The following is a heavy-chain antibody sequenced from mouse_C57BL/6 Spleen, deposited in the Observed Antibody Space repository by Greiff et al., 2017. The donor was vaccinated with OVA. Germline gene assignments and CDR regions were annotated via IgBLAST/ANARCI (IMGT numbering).Heavy chain of an antibody. Sequence: VQLKESGPGLVQPSQSLSITCTVSGFSLTSYGVHWVRQSPGKGLEWLGVIWRGGSTDYNAAFMSRLSITKDNSKSQVFFKMNSLQADDTAIYYCAKNYDYDGYAMDYWGQGTSVTVSS. V-gene: IGHV2-5*01. D-gene: IGHD2-4*01. J-gene: IGHJ4*01. CDR2: IWRGGST. CDR1: GFSLTSYG. CDR3: AKNYDYDGYAMDY.